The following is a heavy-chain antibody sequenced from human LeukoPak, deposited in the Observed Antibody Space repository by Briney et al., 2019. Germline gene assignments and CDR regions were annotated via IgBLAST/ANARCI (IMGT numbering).Heavy chain of an antibody. CDR1: GFTFSSYG. Sequence: GRSLRLSCAASGFTFSSYGMHWVRRAPGKGLEWVAVIWYGGSNKYYADSVKGRFTISRDNSKNTLYLQMNSLRAEDTAVYYCAKASTQWLDAFDIWGQGTMDTVSS. D-gene: IGHD6-19*01. CDR2: IWYGGSNK. CDR3: AKASTQWLDAFDI. V-gene: IGHV3-30*18. J-gene: IGHJ3*02.